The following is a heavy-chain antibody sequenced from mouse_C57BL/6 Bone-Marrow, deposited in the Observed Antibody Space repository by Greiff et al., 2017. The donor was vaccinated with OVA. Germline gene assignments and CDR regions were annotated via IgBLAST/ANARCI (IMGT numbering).Heavy chain of an antibody. CDR3: ARYYGSSSNYYAMDY. V-gene: IGHV1-69*01. CDR1: GYTFTSYW. Sequence: VQLQESGAELVMPGASVKLSCKASGYTFTSYWMHWVKQRPGQGLEWIGEIDPSDSYTNYNQKFKGKSTLTVDKSSSTAYMQLSSLTSEDSAVYYCARYYGSSSNYYAMDYWGQGTSVTVSS. J-gene: IGHJ4*01. D-gene: IGHD1-1*01. CDR2: IDPSDSYT.